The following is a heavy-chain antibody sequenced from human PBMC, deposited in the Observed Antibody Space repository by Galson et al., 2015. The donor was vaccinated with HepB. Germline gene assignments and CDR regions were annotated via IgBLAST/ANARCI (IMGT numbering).Heavy chain of an antibody. Sequence: SLRLSCAASGFTVSSNYMSWVRQAPGKGLEWVSVIYSGGSTYYADSVKGRFTVSRDNSKNTLYVQMNSLRAEDTAVYYCAKRGFSYGLTSGSYDFWGQGTLVTVSS. D-gene: IGHD5-18*01. V-gene: IGHV3-66*04. CDR1: GFTVSSNY. J-gene: IGHJ4*02. CDR2: IYSGGST. CDR3: AKRGFSYGLTSGSYDF.